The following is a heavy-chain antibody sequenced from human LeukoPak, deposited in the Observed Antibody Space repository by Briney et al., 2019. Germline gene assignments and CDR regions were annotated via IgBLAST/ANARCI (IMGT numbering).Heavy chain of an antibody. V-gene: IGHV3-9*01. D-gene: IGHD1-26*01. CDR2: ISWNSGSI. J-gene: IGHJ4*02. CDR1: GFTFSSYG. CDR3: AKALRTRYSGSYYGGGPDY. Sequence: GGSLRLSCAASGFTFSSYGMHWVRHAPGKGLEWVSGISWNSGSIGYADSVKGRFTISRDNAKNSLYLQMNSLRAEDTALYYCAKALRTRYSGSYYGGGPDYWGQGTLVTVSS.